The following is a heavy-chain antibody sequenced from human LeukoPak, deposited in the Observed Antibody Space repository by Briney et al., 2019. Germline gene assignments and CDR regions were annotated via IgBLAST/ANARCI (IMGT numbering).Heavy chain of an antibody. Sequence: SETLSPTCVVSGDSISSSNWWNWVRQPPGKGLEWIGDIYHSGSPNYNPSLKSRVTISVDKSKNQFTLKLSSVTAADTAVYYCVRDPLYSSSRPFDSWGQGTLVTVSS. CDR3: VRDPLYSSSRPFDS. D-gene: IGHD2-2*01. J-gene: IGHJ4*02. CDR1: GDSISSSNW. CDR2: IYHSGSP. V-gene: IGHV4/OR15-8*01.